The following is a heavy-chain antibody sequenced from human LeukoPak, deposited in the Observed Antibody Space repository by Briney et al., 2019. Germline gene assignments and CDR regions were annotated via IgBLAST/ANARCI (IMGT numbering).Heavy chain of an antibody. CDR2: INTNTGNP. CDR3: ARAYDILTGYFRGNKNWFDP. CDR1: GYTFTSYA. J-gene: IGHJ5*02. D-gene: IGHD3-9*01. Sequence: ASVKVSCKASGYTFTSYAMNWVRQAPGQGLEWMGWINTNTGNPTYAQGFTGRFVFSLDTSVSTAYLQISSLKAEDTAVYYCARAYDILTGYFRGNKNWFDPWGQGTLVTVSS. V-gene: IGHV7-4-1*02.